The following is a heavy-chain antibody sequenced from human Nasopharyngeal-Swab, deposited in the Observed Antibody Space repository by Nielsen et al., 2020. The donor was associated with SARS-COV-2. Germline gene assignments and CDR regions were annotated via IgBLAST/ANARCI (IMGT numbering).Heavy chain of an antibody. J-gene: IGHJ3*01. D-gene: IGHD5-12*01. CDR1: GFTFSDYY. V-gene: IGHV3-11*06. CDR3: ATRGYSGYDSA. Sequence: GGSLRLSCAASGFTFSDYYMSWIRQAPGKGLEWVSYISSSSSYTNYADSVKGRFTISRDNAKNSLYLQMNSLRAEDTAVYYCATRGYSGYDSAWGQGTMVTVSS. CDR2: ISSSSSYT.